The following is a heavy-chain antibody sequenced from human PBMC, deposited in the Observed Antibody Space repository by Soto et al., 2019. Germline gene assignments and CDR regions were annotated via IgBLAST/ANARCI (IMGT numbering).Heavy chain of an antibody. CDR1: GYNFIAYY. D-gene: IGHD2-21*02. V-gene: IGHV1-46*01. J-gene: IGHJ4*02. CDR2: INPSSGAT. CDR3: AKDCGGDCRHFDA. Sequence: QVQLVQSGAEVKKPGSSVKLSCKASGYNFIAYYIYWVRQAPGQGPEWMGMINPSSGATNYAQKFQGRVTVTRDTSTSTAYLELSSLRSEDDAVYYCAKDCGGDCRHFDAWGQGTLVTVSS.